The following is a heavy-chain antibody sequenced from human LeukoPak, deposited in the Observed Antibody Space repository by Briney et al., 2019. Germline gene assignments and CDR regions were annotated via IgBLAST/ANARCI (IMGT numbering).Heavy chain of an antibody. CDR3: ARDKDGATTFDY. V-gene: IGHV4-38-2*02. Sequence: SETLSLTCTVSGGSISGYYWGWVRQPPGKGLEFIGSINHSGSTYYSPSFKSRVTILLDTSNNQFSLKLSSVTAADTAVYYCARDKDGATTFDYWGQGTLVTVSS. D-gene: IGHD5-12*01. CDR1: GGSISGYY. J-gene: IGHJ4*02. CDR2: INHSGST.